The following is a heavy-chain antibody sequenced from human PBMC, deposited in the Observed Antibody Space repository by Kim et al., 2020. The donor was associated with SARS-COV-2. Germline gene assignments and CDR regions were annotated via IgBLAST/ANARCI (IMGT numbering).Heavy chain of an antibody. J-gene: IGHJ4*02. D-gene: IGHD5-12*01. CDR3: ARGGVATIWSY. CDR1: GGSINNYY. CDR2: MFYSGST. V-gene: IGHV4-59*01. Sequence: SETLSLTCTVSGGSINNYYWSWIRQPLGKGLEWIGYMFYSGSTNYNPFLKSRVTMSVDTSKNQFSMNLTSVTPADTAVYYCARGGVATIWSYWGQGTLVSVSS.